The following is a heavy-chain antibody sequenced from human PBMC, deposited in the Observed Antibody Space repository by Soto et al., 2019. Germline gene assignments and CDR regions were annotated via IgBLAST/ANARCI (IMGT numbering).Heavy chain of an antibody. CDR1: GGSISSYS. CDR3: ARAYGGYADY. V-gene: IGHV4-59*01. Sequence: SEILSLTCTVSGGSISSYSWNWIRQPPGKGLEWIGYIYYSGSTNYNPSLKSRVTISVDTSKNQFSLKLSSVTAADTDVYYCARAYGGYADYWGQGALVNVSS. CDR2: IYYSGST. J-gene: IGHJ4*02. D-gene: IGHD5-12*01.